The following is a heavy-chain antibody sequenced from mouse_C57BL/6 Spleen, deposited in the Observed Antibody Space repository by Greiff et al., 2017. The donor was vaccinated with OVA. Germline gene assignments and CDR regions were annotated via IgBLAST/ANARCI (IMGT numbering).Heavy chain of an antibody. CDR3: ARYYYDYGAWFAY. J-gene: IGHJ3*01. CDR1: GYTFTSYW. Sequence: VQLQQPGAELVKPGASVKMSCKASGYTFTSYWITWVKQRPGQGLEWIGDIYPGSGSTNYNEKFKSKATLTVDTSSSTAYMQLSSLTSEDSAVYYCARYYYDYGAWFAYWGQGTLVTVSA. V-gene: IGHV1-55*01. D-gene: IGHD2-4*01. CDR2: IYPGSGST.